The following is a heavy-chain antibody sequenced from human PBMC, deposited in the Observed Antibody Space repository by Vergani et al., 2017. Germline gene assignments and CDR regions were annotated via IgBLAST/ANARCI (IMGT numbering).Heavy chain of an antibody. V-gene: IGHV3-9*01. CDR2: ISWNSGSI. D-gene: IGHD6-19*01. CDR1: GFTFDDYA. CDR3: AKDGSGWYGGGTLDY. Sequence: DVQLVESGGGLVQPGRSLRLSCAASGFTFDDYAMHWVRQAPGKGLEWVSGISWNSGSIGYADSVKGRFTISRDNAKNSLYLQMNSLRAEDTALYYCAKDGSGWYGGGTLDYWGQGTLVTVSS. J-gene: IGHJ4*02.